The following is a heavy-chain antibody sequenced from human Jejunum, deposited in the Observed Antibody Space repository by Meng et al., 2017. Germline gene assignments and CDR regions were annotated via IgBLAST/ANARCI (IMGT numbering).Heavy chain of an antibody. D-gene: IGHD5-24*01. CDR1: GGSLSSGGYY. V-gene: IGHV4-31*03. Sequence: QVQLQESGPGLVKPSQTLYLPCTVSGGSLSSGGYYWNWIRQHAGRGLEWIGYIYYTGRTDYNPSLRSRVTISRDTSKNQFSLKVTSVTAADTAMYYCVARDGYNSPALGYWGQGNLVTVSS. CDR2: IYYTGRT. CDR3: VARDGYNSPALGY. J-gene: IGHJ4*02.